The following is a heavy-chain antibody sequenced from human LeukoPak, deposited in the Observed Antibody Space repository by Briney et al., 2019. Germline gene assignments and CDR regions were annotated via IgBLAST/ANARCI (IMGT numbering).Heavy chain of an antibody. CDR2: ISYDGSNK. V-gene: IGHV3-30*18. J-gene: IGHJ4*02. D-gene: IGHD1-26*01. CDR1: GFTFSSYG. CDR3: AKDLVGATWY. Sequence: GGSLRLSCAASGFTFSSYGMHWVCQAPGKGLEWVAVISYDGSNKYYADSVKGRFTISRDNSKNTLYLQMNSLRAEDTAVYYCAKDLVGATWYWGQGTLVTVSS.